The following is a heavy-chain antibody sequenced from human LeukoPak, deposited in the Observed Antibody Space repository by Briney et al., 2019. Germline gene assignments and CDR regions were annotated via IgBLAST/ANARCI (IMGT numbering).Heavy chain of an antibody. D-gene: IGHD6-6*01. V-gene: IGHV3-15*05. J-gene: IGHJ4*02. Sequence: GGSLRLSCAASGFTFSDAWMSWVRQAPGKGLECVGFIQSKTDGGTTDSAAPVKGRFTVSRDDSKNTLYLQMNSLNSEDTAVYYCTTWSSQFDYWGQGTLVTVSS. CDR2: IQSKTDGGTT. CDR1: GFTFSDAW. CDR3: TTWSSQFDY.